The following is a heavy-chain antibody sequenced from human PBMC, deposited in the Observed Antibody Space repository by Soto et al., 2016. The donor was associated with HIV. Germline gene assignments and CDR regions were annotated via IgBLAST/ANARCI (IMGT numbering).Heavy chain of an antibody. J-gene: IGHJ4*02. CDR1: GYSFTGHY. CDR2: INPNSGGT. Sequence: QVQLVQSGAEVKKPGASVKVSCKASGYSFTGHYMHWVRQAPGQGLEWLGWINPNSGGTNYAQKFQGRVTMTRDTSISTAYMELTRLRSDDTAIYYCARDPYSSGWTGFIDYWGQGTLVTVSS. V-gene: IGHV1-2*02. D-gene: IGHD6-19*01. CDR3: ARDPYSSGWTGFIDY.